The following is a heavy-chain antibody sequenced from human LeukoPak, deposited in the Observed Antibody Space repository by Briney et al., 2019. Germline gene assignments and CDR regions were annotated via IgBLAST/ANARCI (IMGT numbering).Heavy chain of an antibody. CDR1: GFTFSSYA. D-gene: IGHD1-1*01. CDR2: IGGSGGST. CDR3: AKGGTTRFDY. Sequence: GGSLRLSCAASGFTFSSYAMSWVRQAPGKGLEWVSTIGGSGGSTYYADSVKGRFAISRDNSKNTLYLQMNSLRADDTAVYYCAKGGTTRFDYWGQGTLVTVSS. V-gene: IGHV3-23*01. J-gene: IGHJ4*02.